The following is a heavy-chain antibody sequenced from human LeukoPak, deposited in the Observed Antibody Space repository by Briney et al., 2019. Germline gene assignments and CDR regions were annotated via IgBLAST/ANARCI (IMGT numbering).Heavy chain of an antibody. D-gene: IGHD3-9*01. Sequence: GGSLRLSCAASGFIFDDYAVHWVRQAPGKGLEWVSLLSGDGSSTYYADSVKGRFTISRDSSKNSLYLQMDSLTTEDTALYFCAKEGRRSDWSTYYYYMDVWGKGTTVTVSS. V-gene: IGHV3-43*02. CDR3: AKEGRRSDWSTYYYYMDV. CDR2: LSGDGSST. J-gene: IGHJ6*03. CDR1: GFIFDDYA.